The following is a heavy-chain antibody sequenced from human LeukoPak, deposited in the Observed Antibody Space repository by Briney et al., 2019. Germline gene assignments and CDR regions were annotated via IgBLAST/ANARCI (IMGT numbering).Heavy chain of an antibody. J-gene: IGHJ3*02. D-gene: IGHD5-18*01. CDR1: GFTFSSYS. CDR3: ARDRSRGLLDAFDI. Sequence: GGSLRLSCAASGFTFSSYSMNWVRQAPGKGLEWVSSISSSSSFIYYADSVKGRFTISRDNAKNSLYLQMNSLRAEDTAVYYCARDRSRGLLDAFDIWGQGTKVTVSS. CDR2: ISSSSSFI. V-gene: IGHV3-21*01.